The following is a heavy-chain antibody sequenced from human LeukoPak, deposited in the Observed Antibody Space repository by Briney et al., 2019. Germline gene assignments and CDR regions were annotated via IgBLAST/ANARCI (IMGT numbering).Heavy chain of an antibody. CDR3: ARAYSGYDLADY. CDR2: ISYDGSNK. D-gene: IGHD5-12*01. J-gene: IGHJ4*02. CDR1: GFTFSSYA. V-gene: IGHV3-30*03. Sequence: GGSLRLSCAASGFTFSSYAMSWVRQAPGKGLEWVAVISYDGSNKYYADSVKGRFTISRDNSKNTLYLQMNSLRAEDTAVYYCARAYSGYDLADYWGQGTLVTVSS.